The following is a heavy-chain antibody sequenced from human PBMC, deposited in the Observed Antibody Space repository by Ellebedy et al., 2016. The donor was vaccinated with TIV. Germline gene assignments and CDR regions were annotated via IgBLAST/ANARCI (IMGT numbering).Heavy chain of an antibody. CDR2: IYTSGST. V-gene: IGHV4-4*07. Sequence: MPGGSLRLSCTVSGGSISSYYWSWIRQPAGKGLEWIGRIYTSGSTNYNPSLKSRVTMSVDTSKNQFSLKLSSVTAADTAVYYCARRGSGWPFDYWGQGTLVTVSS. J-gene: IGHJ4*02. CDR3: ARRGSGWPFDY. D-gene: IGHD6-19*01. CDR1: GGSISSYY.